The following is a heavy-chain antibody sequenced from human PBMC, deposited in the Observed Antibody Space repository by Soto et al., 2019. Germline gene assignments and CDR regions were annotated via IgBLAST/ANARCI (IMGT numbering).Heavy chain of an antibody. CDR2: IIPIFGTA. Sequence: QVQLVQSGAEVKKPGSSVKVSCKASGGTFSSYAISWVRQAPGQGLEWMGGIIPIFGTANYAQKFQGRVTNTADESTSTAYMELSSLRSEVTAVYYCARAQGYSGYDGLSNWGQGTLVTVSS. J-gene: IGHJ4*02. D-gene: IGHD5-12*01. CDR1: GGTFSSYA. CDR3: ARAQGYSGYDGLSN. V-gene: IGHV1-69*12.